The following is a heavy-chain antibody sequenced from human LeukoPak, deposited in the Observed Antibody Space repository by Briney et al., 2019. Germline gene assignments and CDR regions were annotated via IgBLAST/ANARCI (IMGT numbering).Heavy chain of an antibody. CDR3: ARDRVIVVVPAAMLYYYYGMDV. V-gene: IGHV1-69*04. J-gene: IGHJ6*02. D-gene: IGHD2-2*01. CDR2: IIPILGIA. CDR1: GGTFSSYA. Sequence: SVKVSCKASGGTFSSYAISWVRQAPGQGLEWMGRIIPILGIANYAQKFQGRVTITADKSTSTAYMELGSLRSEDTAVYYCARDRVIVVVPAAMLYYYYGMDVWGQGTTVTVSS.